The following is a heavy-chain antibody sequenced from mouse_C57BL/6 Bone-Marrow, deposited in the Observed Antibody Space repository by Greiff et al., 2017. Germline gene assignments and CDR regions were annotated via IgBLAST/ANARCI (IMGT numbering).Heavy chain of an antibody. J-gene: IGHJ4*01. CDR2: ISRGSSTI. D-gene: IGHD1-1*01. CDR3: AKGSSSNYYAMDY. Sequence: EVKLVESGGGLVKPGGSLKLSCAASGFTFSDYGMHWVRQAPEKGLEWVAYISRGSSTIYYADTVKGRFTISRDNAKNTLFLQMTSLRSEDTAMYYCAKGSSSNYYAMDYWGQGTSVTVSS. V-gene: IGHV5-17*01. CDR1: GFTFSDYG.